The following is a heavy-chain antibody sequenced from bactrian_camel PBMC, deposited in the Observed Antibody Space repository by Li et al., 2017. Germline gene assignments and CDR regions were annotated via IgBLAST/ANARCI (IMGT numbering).Heavy chain of an antibody. J-gene: IGHJ6*01. D-gene: IGHD4*01. Sequence: HVQLVESGGGSVKPGGSLKLSCKESGDRLSKCGLAWFRQAPGKERERVATLYYDNTYYADSVKGRFTISQDNNRNTVYLMMNNLKPEDTNLYTCATIRDFYGVGFPPPCSWGRGTQVTVS. CDR3: ATIRDFYGVGFPPPCS. V-gene: IGHV3-3*01. CDR1: GDRLSKCG. CDR2: LYYDNT.